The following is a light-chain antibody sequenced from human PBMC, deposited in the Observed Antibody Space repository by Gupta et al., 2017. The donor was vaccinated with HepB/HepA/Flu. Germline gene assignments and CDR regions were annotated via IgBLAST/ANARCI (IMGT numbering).Light chain of an antibody. J-gene: IGLJ2*01. Sequence: QLVLTQSPSASASLRASVKLTCPLNNGHSSHAITWHQQQPDKGPRYLMKLNSDGTYSRGDGIPDRFSGSSSGAERYLIISSLQSEDEADYYCQTWDIDIRGIFGGGTKLTGL. V-gene: IGLV4-69*01. CDR2: LNSDGTY. CDR3: QTWDIDIRGI. CDR1: NGHSSHA.